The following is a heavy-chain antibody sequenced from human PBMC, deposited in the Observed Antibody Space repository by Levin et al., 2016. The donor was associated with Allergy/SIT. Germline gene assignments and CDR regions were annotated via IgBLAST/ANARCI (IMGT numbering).Heavy chain of an antibody. CDR2: ISGSGGST. V-gene: IGHV3-23*01. CDR3: AKDQIGRSPHFDY. CDR1: GFTVSSNY. D-gene: IGHD2-21*01. Sequence: GESLKISCAASGFTVSSNYMSWIRQAPGKGLEWVSAISGSGGSTYYADSVKGRFTISRDNSKNTLYLQMNSLRAEDTAVYYCAKDQIGRSPHFDYWGQGTLVTVSS. J-gene: IGHJ4*02.